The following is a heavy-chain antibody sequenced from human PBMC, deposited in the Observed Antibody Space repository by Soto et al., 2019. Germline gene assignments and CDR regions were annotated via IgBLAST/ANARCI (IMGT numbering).Heavy chain of an antibody. Sequence: GGSLRLSCAASGFTFSSYGMHWVRQAPGKGLEWVAVISYDGSNKYYADSVKGRFTISRDNSKNTLYLQMNSLRAEDTAVYYCAKGLPARVLRERGSPLADYYYYMDVWGKGTTVTVSS. D-gene: IGHD1-20*01. CDR2: ISYDGSNK. V-gene: IGHV3-30*18. CDR1: GFTFSSYG. J-gene: IGHJ6*03. CDR3: AKGLPARVLRERGSPLADYYYYMDV.